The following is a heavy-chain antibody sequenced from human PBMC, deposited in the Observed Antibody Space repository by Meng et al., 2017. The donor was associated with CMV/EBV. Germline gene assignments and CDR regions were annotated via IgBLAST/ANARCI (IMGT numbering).Heavy chain of an antibody. D-gene: IGHD3-16*01. CDR1: GGSISSHV. J-gene: IGHJ4*02. Sequence: EPLSLPCTVPGGSISSHVWSWIRQPAGKGLEWIGRIYSSGSTNYNPSLKSRVTMSVDTSKNQYSLQLNSVTAADTAVYYCASLGGGYWGQGTLVTVSS. V-gene: IGHV4-4*07. CDR2: IYSSGST. CDR3: ASLGGGY.